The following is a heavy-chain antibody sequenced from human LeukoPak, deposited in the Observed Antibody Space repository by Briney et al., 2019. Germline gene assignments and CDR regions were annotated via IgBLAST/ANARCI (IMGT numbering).Heavy chain of an antibody. CDR1: GSISSSSYY. V-gene: IGHV4-39*07. CDR2: IYYSGSP. D-gene: IGHD3-16*01. Sequence: SETLSLTCTVSGSISSSSYYWGWIRQPPGKGLEGIGSIYYSGSPYYNPSLRSRVTISVDTSKNQFSLKLSSVTVADTAVYYCARLIGDLARFDPRGQGTLVTVSS. J-gene: IGHJ5*02. CDR3: ARLIGDLARFDP.